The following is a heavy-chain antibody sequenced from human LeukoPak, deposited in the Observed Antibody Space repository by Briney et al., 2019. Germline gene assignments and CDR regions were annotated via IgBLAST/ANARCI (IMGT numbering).Heavy chain of an antibody. CDR1: GGSVSSGSYY. CDR3: AREMCGGDCGEYYYYGMDV. CDR2: IYYSGST. V-gene: IGHV4-61*01. Sequence: PETLSLTCTVSGGSVSSGSYYWSWIRQPPGKGLEWIGYIYYSGSTNYNPSLKSRVTISVDTSKNQFSLKLSSVTAADTAVYYCAREMCGGDCGEYYYYGMDVWGQGTTVTVSS. J-gene: IGHJ6*02. D-gene: IGHD2-21*02.